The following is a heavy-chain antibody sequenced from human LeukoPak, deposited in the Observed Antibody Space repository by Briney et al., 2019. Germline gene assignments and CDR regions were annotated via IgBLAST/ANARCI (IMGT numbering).Heavy chain of an antibody. J-gene: IGHJ5*02. CDR2: ISYDGSDK. CDR1: GFTFSSYA. V-gene: IGHV3-30*04. Sequence: GRSLRLSCAASGFTFSSYAMHWVRQAPGKGLEWVAVISYDGSDKYYADSVKGRFTISRDNSKNTLYLQMNSLRVEDTAIYNCAKDQQSISYSPWGQGTLVTVSS. D-gene: IGHD4-11*01. CDR3: AKDQQSISYSP.